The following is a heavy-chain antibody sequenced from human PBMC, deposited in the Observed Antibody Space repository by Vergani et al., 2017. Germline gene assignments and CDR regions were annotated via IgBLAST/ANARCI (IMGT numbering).Heavy chain of an antibody. D-gene: IGHD5-18*01. CDR1: GFTFDDYA. V-gene: IGHV3-9*01. J-gene: IGHJ4*02. CDR3: AKDSGYSYGLGGTDY. Sequence: EVRLVESGGGLVQPGRSLRLSCAASGFTFDDYAMHWVRQAPGKGLEWVSGISWNSGSIGYADSVKGRFTISRDNAKNSLYLQMNSLRAEDTALYYCAKDSGYSYGLGGTDYWGQGTLVTVSS. CDR2: ISWNSGSI.